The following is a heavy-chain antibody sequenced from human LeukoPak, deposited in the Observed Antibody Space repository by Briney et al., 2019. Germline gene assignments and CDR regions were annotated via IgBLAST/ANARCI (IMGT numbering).Heavy chain of an antibody. V-gene: IGHV4-31*03. CDR1: GGSISSGGYY. CDR3: ARGGQWLNAFDI. CDR2: IYYSGST. D-gene: IGHD6-19*01. Sequence: SETLSLTCTVSGGSISSGGYYWSWIRQHPGKGLEWIGYIYYSGSTYYNPSLKSRVTTSVDTSKNQFSLKLSSVTAADTAVYYCARGGQWLNAFDIWGQGTMVTVSS. J-gene: IGHJ3*02.